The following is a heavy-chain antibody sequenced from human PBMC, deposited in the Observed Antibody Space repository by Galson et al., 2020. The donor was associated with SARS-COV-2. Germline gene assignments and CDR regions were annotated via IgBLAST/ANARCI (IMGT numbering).Heavy chain of an antibody. CDR1: GGSFSGYY. CDR2: INHRGTT. Sequence: SETLSLTCVFYGGSFSGYYWSWIRQPPGKGLEWIGEINHRGTTNYNPSLKSRLTISLATSESHFSLKLTSVTAADTAVYYCARHKGSGSLNPWGQGTLVTVSS. J-gene: IGHJ5*02. D-gene: IGHD3-10*01. V-gene: IGHV4-34*01. CDR3: ARHKGSGSLNP.